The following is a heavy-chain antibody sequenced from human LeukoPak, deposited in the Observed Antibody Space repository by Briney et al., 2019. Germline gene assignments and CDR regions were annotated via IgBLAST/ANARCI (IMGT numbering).Heavy chain of an antibody. V-gene: IGHV1-2*02. D-gene: IGHD4-17*01. J-gene: IGHJ4*02. CDR2: INPNSGGT. Sequence: ASVKVSCKAFGYTFTGYWMHWVRQAPGQGLEWMGWINPNSGGTNYAQKFQGRVTMTRDTSISTAYMELSRLRSDDTAVYYCARHTVTTKSFDYWGQGTLVTVSS. CDR3: ARHTVTTKSFDY. CDR1: GYTFTGYW.